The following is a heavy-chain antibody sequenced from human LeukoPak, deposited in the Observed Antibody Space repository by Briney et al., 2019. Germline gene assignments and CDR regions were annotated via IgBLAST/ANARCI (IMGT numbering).Heavy chain of an antibody. CDR1: GFTFSNAW. CDR3: TTPRGYLYGRVY. J-gene: IGHJ4*02. CDR2: IKSKTDGGTT. Sequence: PGGSLRLSCAASGFTFSNAWMSWVRQAPGKGLEWVGRIKSKTDGGTTDYAAPVKGRFTTSRDDSKNTLYLQMNSLKTEDTAVYYCTTPRGYLYGRVYWGQGTLVTVSS. V-gene: IGHV3-15*01. D-gene: IGHD5-18*01.